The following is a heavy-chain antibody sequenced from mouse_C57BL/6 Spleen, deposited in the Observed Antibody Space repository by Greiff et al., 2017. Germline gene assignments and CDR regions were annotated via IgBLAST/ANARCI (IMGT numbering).Heavy chain of an antibody. D-gene: IGHD1-1*01. CDR3: ARDGDYGSSLFAY. CDR2: ISYDGSN. Sequence: VQLKESGPGLVKPSQSLSLTCSVTGYSITSGYYWNWIRQFPGNKLEWMGYISYDGSNNYNPSLKNRISITRDTSKNQFFLKLNSVTTEDTATYYCARDGDYGSSLFAYWGQGTLVTVSA. J-gene: IGHJ3*01. CDR1: GYSITSGYY. V-gene: IGHV3-6*01.